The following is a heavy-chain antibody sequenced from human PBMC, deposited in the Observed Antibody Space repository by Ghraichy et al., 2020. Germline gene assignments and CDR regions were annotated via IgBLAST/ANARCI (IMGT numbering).Heavy chain of an antibody. CDR1: GGSFSGYY. J-gene: IGHJ4*02. CDR3: ARRRPISGYYPY. V-gene: IGHV4-34*01. CDR2: INHSGST. D-gene: IGHD3-22*01. Sequence: SQTLSLTCAVYGGSFSGYYWSWIRQPPGKGLEWIGEINHSGSTNYNPSLKSRVTISVDTSKNQFSLKLSSVTAADTAVYYCARRRPISGYYPYWGQGTLVTVSS.